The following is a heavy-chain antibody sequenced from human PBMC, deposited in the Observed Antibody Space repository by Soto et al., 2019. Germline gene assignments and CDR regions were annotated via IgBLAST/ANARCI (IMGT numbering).Heavy chain of an antibody. Sequence: DVQLVESGGGLVQPGGSLRLSCAASGFTFTTYWMHWVRQAPGKGLEWVARINSEGRNTNYADSVKGRFTFSRDNAKNTVYLEMNSLTVEATAVYYCAREAYSYGYFDYWGQGAVVTVSS. D-gene: IGHD5-18*01. V-gene: IGHV3-74*01. J-gene: IGHJ4*02. CDR1: GFTFTTYW. CDR3: AREAYSYGYFDY. CDR2: INSEGRNT.